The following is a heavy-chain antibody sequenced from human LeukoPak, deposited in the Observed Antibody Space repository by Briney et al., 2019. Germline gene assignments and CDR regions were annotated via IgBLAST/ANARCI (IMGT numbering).Heavy chain of an antibody. J-gene: IGHJ3*02. D-gene: IGHD6-6*01. V-gene: IGHV3-21*01. CDR3: ARDRGSSDDAFDI. CDR1: GFTFSSYS. Sequence: PGGSLNLSCAASGFTFSSYSINWVGQAPGKGLEWVSSISSSSSYIYYADSVKGRFTISRDNAKNSLYLQMNSLRAEDTAVYYCARDRGSSDDAFDIWGQGTMVTVSS. CDR2: ISSSSSYI.